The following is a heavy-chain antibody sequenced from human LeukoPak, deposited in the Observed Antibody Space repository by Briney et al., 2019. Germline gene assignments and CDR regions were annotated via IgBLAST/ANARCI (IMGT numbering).Heavy chain of an antibody. Sequence: GGSLRLSCAASGFTFSSYWMHWVRQAPGKGLVWVSRINSDGSSTSYADSVKGRFTISRDNAKNTLYLQMNSLRAEDTAVYYCARDLAGSGYLNWFDPWCQGTLVTVSS. CDR1: GFTFSSYW. D-gene: IGHD3-3*01. J-gene: IGHJ5*02. CDR2: INSDGSST. V-gene: IGHV3-74*01. CDR3: ARDLAGSGYLNWFDP.